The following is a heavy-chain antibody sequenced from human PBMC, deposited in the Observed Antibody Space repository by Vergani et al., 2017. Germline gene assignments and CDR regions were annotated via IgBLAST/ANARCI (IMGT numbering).Heavy chain of an antibody. J-gene: IGHJ5*02. Sequence: QVQLVQSGAEVKKPGSSVKVSCKASGGTFSSYTISWVRQAPGQGLEWMGRIIPILGIANYAQKFQGRVTITADKSTSTAYMELSSLRSEDTAVYYCARGPQTTRWEFDPWGQGTLVTVSS. CDR1: GGTFSSYT. D-gene: IGHD4-17*01. CDR3: ARGPQTTRWEFDP. V-gene: IGHV1-69*02. CDR2: IIPILGIA.